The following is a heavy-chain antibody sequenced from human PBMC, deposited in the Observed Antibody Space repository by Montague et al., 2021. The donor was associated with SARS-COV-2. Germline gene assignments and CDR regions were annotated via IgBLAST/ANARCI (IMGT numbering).Heavy chain of an antibody. Sequence: SETLSLTCTVSGGSISSSTYYWAWIRQPPGKGLEWIGSMYYRGSTYYNPSLKSRVFISVDTTEKQLSLTLTSVTAAGTAVYYCATQEDPSGWIPGPFDFWGQGTLLSVSS. J-gene: IGHJ4*02. V-gene: IGHV4-39*01. D-gene: IGHD6-19*01. CDR1: GGSISSSTYY. CDR2: MYYRGST. CDR3: ATQEDPSGWIPGPFDF.